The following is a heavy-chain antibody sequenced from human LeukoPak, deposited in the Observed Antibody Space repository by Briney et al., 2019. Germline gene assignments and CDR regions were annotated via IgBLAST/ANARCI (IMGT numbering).Heavy chain of an antibody. J-gene: IGHJ3*02. CDR1: GFTFSDYY. V-gene: IGHV3-11*04. CDR2: ISSSGSTI. D-gene: IGHD3-10*01. CDR3: ASNMAPAVRGVYDAFDI. Sequence: PGGSLRLSCAASGFTFSDYYMSWIRQAPGKGLEWVSYISSSGSTIYYADSVKGRFTISRDNAKNSLYLQMNSLRAEDTAVYYCASNMAPAVRGVYDAFDIWGQGTMVTVSS.